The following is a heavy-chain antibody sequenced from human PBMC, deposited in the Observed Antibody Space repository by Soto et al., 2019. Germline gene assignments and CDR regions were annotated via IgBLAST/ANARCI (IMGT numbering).Heavy chain of an antibody. Sequence: RRLSFEASGFTFTTSAMSWVRQAPWKGLEWVSAISGSGDNTYYADSVKGRSTISRDNSKNTLYLQMNNLRAEDTAVYYCANEPTPYSSYWFYDYWGQGHMVTVSS. D-gene: IGHD6-19*01. V-gene: IGHV3-23*01. J-gene: IGHJ4*02. CDR3: ANEPTPYSSYWFYDY. CDR1: GFTFTTSA. CDR2: ISGSGDNT.